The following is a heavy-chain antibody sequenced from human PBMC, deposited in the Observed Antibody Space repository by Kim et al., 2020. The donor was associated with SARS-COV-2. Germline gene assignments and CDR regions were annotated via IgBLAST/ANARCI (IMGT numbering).Heavy chain of an antibody. CDR3: ALQTIFGVVTQSGGFDP. J-gene: IGHJ5*02. V-gene: IGHV3-23*01. D-gene: IGHD3-3*01. Sequence: VKGRFTISRDNSKNPLYLQMNSLRAEDTAVYYCALQTIFGVVTQSGGFDPWGQGTLVTVSS.